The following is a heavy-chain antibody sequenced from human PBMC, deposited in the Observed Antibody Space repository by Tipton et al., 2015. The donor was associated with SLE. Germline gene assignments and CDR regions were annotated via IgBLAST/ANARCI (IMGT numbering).Heavy chain of an antibody. CDR2: LYTSGTT. V-gene: IGHV4-4*07. Sequence: TLSLTCTVSGASINSNYWTWIRQPPGKGLGWIGYLYTSGTTKYNPSLQSRVTMSIDTSKNEFSLKLRSVTAADTAIYYCAKDAHYNWLISGNWFDPWGQGSLVTVSS. CDR3: AKDAHYNWLISGNWFDP. J-gene: IGHJ5*02. CDR1: GASINSNY. D-gene: IGHD3-9*01.